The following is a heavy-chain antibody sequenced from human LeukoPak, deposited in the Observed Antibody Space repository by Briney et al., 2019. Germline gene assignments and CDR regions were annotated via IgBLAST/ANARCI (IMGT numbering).Heavy chain of an antibody. J-gene: IGHJ4*02. CDR1: GFTFSSYS. CDR3: ARGHDYGDYGSNY. CDR2: ISSSSSYI. D-gene: IGHD4-17*01. Sequence: GGSLRLSCAASGFTFSSYSMNWVRQAPGKGLEWVSSISSSSSYIYYADSVKGRFTISRDNAKNSLYLQMNSLRAEDTAVYYCARGHDYGDYGSNYWGQGTLVTVSS. V-gene: IGHV3-21*01.